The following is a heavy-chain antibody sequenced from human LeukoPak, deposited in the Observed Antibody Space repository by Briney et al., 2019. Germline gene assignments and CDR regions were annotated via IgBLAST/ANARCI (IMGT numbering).Heavy chain of an antibody. J-gene: IGHJ4*02. CDR3: ARGIDY. CDR1: GFTFSSYE. V-gene: IGHV3-53*01. Sequence: GGSLRLSCAASGFTFSSYEMNWDRQATGKELEWVSVIYTGGGRYYADSVRGRFTISRGTSKNMVFLQMNSLRVEDTAVYYCARGIDYWGRGTLVTVSS. CDR2: IYTGGGR.